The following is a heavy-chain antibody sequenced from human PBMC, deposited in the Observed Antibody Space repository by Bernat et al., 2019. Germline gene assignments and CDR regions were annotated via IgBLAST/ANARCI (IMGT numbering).Heavy chain of an antibody. Sequence: QLQLVESGGGVVQPGRSLRRSCAASGFTFSSYAMHWVRQAPGKGLEWVAVISYDGSNKYYADSVKGRFTIDRDKTKNKMYMKMNSLRAEDTAVYYCARDLCGYSSGWYEYYFDYWGQGTLVTVSS. J-gene: IGHJ4*02. CDR1: GFTFSSYA. CDR3: ARDLCGYSSGWYEYYFDY. CDR2: ISYDGSNK. D-gene: IGHD6-19*01. V-gene: IGHV3-30*01.